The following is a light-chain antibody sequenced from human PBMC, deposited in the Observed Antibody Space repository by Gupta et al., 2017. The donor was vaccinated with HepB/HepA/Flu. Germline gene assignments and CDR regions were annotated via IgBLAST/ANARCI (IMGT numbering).Light chain of an antibody. V-gene: IGLV1-47*02. Sequence: PPSASGTPGQRVAISCSGSSSHVGRDNVYWYRQLPGTAPKLLIYNDDRRPSGVPDRFSGFKSGTSASLAISGLRSEDEADYYCPAWDNSLSAYVFGTGTWVTVL. CDR2: NDD. CDR1: SSHVGRDN. J-gene: IGLJ1*01. CDR3: PAWDNSLSAYV.